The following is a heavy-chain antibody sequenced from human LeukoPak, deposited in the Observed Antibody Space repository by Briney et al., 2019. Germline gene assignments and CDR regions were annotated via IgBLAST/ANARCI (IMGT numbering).Heavy chain of an antibody. CDR3: ARVRADGIVEAQGAFDI. J-gene: IGHJ3*02. Sequence: PSETLSLTCTVSGGSISSYYWSWIRQPPGKGLEWIGYIYYSGSTNYNPSLKSRVTISVDTSKNQFSLKLSSVTAADTAVYYCARVRADGIVEAQGAFDIWGQGTMVTVSS. CDR1: GGSISSYY. V-gene: IGHV4-59*01. CDR2: IYYSGST. D-gene: IGHD1-26*01.